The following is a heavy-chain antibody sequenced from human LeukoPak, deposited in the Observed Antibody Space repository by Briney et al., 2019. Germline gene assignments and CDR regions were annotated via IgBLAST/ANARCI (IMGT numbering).Heavy chain of an antibody. V-gene: IGHV4-39*07. CDR1: GDSISSSNYY. Sequence: PSETLSLTCTVSGDSISSSNYYWGWIRQPPGKGLEWIATIYYSGSTYYNASLKSRVTISVDTSKNKFSLKLSSVTAADTAVYYCARGRVAGFDPWGQGTLVTVSS. CDR2: IYYSGST. CDR3: ARGRVAGFDP. D-gene: IGHD6-19*01. J-gene: IGHJ5*02.